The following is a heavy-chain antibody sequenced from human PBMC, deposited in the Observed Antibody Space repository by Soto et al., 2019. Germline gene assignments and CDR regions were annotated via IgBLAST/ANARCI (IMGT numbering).Heavy chain of an antibody. CDR3: ARDGQTYGQGDY. J-gene: IGHJ4*02. CDR2: ISSSISYT. CDR1: GFSLSDYS. V-gene: IGHV3-11*06. Sequence: ESGGGLVKPGGSLTLSCAASGFSLSDYSMSWIRQAPGKGLEWVSYISSSISYTHYADSVKGRFTASRDNAKNSVFLHLNSLRAEDTSVYDCARDGQTYGQGDYWGQGTLVTVS. D-gene: IGHD3-10*01.